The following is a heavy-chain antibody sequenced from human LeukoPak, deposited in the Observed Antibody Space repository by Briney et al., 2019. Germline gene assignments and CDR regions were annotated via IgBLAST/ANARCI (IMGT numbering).Heavy chain of an antibody. Sequence: GGSLRLSCAASGFTFSSYSMNWVRQAPGKGLEWVSSISSSSSYIYYADSVKGRFTISRDNAKNSLYLQMNSLRAEDTAVYYCARDQSYDILTGYIHWGQGALVTVSS. CDR2: ISSSSSYI. D-gene: IGHD3-9*01. V-gene: IGHV3-21*01. CDR1: GFTFSSYS. J-gene: IGHJ4*02. CDR3: ARDQSYDILTGYIH.